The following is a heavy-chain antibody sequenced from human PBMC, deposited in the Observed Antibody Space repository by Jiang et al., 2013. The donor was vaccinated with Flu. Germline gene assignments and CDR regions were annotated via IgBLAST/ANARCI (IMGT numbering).Heavy chain of an antibody. V-gene: IGHV2-70*01. Sequence: VKPTQTLTLTCTFSGFSLSTSGMCVSWIRQPPGKALEWLALIDWDDDKYYSTSLKTRLTISKDTSKNQVVLTMTNMDPVDTATYYCARIIRYSSGWYYFDYWGQGTLVTVSS. D-gene: IGHD6-19*01. CDR2: IDWDDDK. J-gene: IGHJ4*02. CDR3: ARIIRYSSGWYYFDY. CDR1: GFSLSTSGMC.